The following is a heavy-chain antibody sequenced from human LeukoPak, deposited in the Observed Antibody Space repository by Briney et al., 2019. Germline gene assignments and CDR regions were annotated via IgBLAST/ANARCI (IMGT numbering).Heavy chain of an antibody. CDR1: GFTFSSYA. J-gene: IGHJ6*02. D-gene: IGHD6-13*01. Sequence: RPGGSLRLSCAASGFTFSSYAMSWVRQAPGKGLEWVSAISGSGGSTYYADSVKGRFTISRDNSKNTLYLQMNSLRAEDTAVYYCASGIAAAGTLPLYYYYYGMDVWGQGTTVTVSS. CDR3: ASGIAAAGTLPLYYYYYGMDV. V-gene: IGHV3-23*01. CDR2: ISGSGGST.